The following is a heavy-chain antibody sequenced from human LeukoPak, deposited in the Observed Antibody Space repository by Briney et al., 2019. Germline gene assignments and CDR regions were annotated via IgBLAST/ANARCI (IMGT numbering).Heavy chain of an antibody. CDR2: ISAYNGNT. J-gene: IGHJ4*02. D-gene: IGHD3-9*01. V-gene: IGHV1-18*01. Sequence: GASVKVSCKASGYTFTSYGISWVRQAPGQGLEWMGWISAYNGNTNYAQKLQGRVTMTTDTSTSTAYMELRSLRSDDTAVYYCARGTSYYDILTGSGDYWGQGTLVTVSS. CDR1: GYTFTSYG. CDR3: ARGTSYYDILTGSGDY.